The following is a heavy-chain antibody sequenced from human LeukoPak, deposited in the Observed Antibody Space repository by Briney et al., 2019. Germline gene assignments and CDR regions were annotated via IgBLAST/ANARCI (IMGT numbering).Heavy chain of an antibody. D-gene: IGHD5-12*01. V-gene: IGHV4-34*01. CDR1: GGSFSGYY. CDR2: INHSGST. CDR3: ARAAKDSGYDYYYYYYMDV. J-gene: IGHJ6*03. Sequence: PSETLSLTCAVYGGSFSGYYWSWIRQPPGKGLEWIGEINHSGSTNYNPSLKSRVTISVDTSKNQFSLKLSSVTAADTAVYYCARAAKDSGYDYYYYYYMDVWGKGTTVTISS.